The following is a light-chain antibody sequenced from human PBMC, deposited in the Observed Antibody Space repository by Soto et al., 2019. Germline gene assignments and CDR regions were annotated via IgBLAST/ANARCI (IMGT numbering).Light chain of an antibody. CDR2: EDD. J-gene: IGLJ1*01. Sequence: QSALTQPASVSGSREQSITISCTGTSSDVGSYSLVSWYQQHPGKAPKLIIYEDDKRPSGISNRFSGSKSGNTASLTISRLQAEDEADYHCCSYAGRSTYVFGTGTKLTAL. CDR1: SSDVGSYSL. V-gene: IGLV2-23*01. CDR3: CSYAGRSTYV.